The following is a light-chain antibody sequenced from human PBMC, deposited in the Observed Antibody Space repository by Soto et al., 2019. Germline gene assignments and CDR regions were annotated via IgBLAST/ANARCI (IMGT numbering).Light chain of an antibody. J-gene: IGKJ2*01. CDR1: QSVDNY. V-gene: IGKV3-15*01. CDR2: GAS. Sequence: EIVLTQSPDTLSLSPGERATLSCRASQSVDNYLAWYQQTPGQAPRLLVYGASTRATGIPARFSGSGSGTEFTLTISSLQSEDFAVYYCQQYNNWPPYTFGQGTKVDIK. CDR3: QQYNNWPPYT.